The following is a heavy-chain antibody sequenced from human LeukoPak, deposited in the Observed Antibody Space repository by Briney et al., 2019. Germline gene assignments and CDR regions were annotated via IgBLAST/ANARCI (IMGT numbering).Heavy chain of an antibody. Sequence: GGSLRLSCAASGFTFSSYAMHWVRQAPGKGLEWVAVISYDGSNKYYADSVKGRFTISRDNSKNTLYLQMNSLRAEDTAVYYCARDPWGSSGAFDIWGQGILVTVSS. CDR3: ARDPWGSSGAFDI. V-gene: IGHV3-30-3*01. CDR2: ISYDGSNK. J-gene: IGHJ3*02. D-gene: IGHD6-13*01. CDR1: GFTFSSYA.